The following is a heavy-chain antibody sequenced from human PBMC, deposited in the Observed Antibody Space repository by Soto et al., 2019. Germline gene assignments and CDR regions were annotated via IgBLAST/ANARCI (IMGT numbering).Heavy chain of an antibody. J-gene: IGHJ4*02. CDR2: IIPMFGTT. CDR3: AGDTSTGTGTH. Sequence: QVQLVTSGAEVKKPGSSVKVSCKSSGGTLSSYGFSWGRQAPGQGLEGVGGIIPMFGTTQYAQKFMGRVSITADEMTTTVYMELSDLRSEDTAVYYCAGDTSTGTGTHWGKGTLVTVST. CDR1: GGTLSSYG. D-gene: IGHD3-10*01. V-gene: IGHV1-69*01.